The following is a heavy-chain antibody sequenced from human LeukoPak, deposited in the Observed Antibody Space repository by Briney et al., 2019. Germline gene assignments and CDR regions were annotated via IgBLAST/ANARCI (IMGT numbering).Heavy chain of an antibody. CDR3: AREARDTAMVNFDY. CDR2: ISAYNGNT. CDR1: GYTFTSYG. Sequence: GASVKVSCKASGYTFTSYGISWVRQAPGQGLEWMGWISAYNGNTNYAQKFQGWVTMTRDTSISTAYMELSRLRSDDTAVYYCAREARDTAMVNFDYWGQGTLVTVSS. J-gene: IGHJ4*02. D-gene: IGHD5-18*01. V-gene: IGHV1-18*01.